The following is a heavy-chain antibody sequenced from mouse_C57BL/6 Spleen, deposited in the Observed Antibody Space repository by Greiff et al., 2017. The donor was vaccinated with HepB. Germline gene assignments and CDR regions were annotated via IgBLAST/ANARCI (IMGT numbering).Heavy chain of an antibody. CDR1: GFTFSDYG. CDR3: ASYYGSPWYFDV. D-gene: IGHD1-1*01. V-gene: IGHV5-17*01. CDR2: ISSGSSTI. J-gene: IGHJ1*03. Sequence: EVQLVESGGGLVKPGGSLKLSCAASGFTFSDYGMHWVRQAPEKGLEWVAYISSGSSTIYYADTVKGRFTISRDNAKNTLFLQMTSLRSEDTAMYYCASYYGSPWYFDVWGTGTTVTVSS.